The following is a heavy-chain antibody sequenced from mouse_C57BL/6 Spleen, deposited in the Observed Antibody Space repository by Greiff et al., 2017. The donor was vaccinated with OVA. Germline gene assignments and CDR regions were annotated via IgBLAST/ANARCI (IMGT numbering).Heavy chain of an antibody. J-gene: IGHJ2*01. Sequence: QVQLQQSGPELVKPGASVKISCKASGYAFSSSWMNWVKQRPGKGLEWIGRIYPGDGDTNYNGKFKGKATLTADKSSSTAYMQLSSLTSEDSAVYFCARSTECYCDYWGQGTTLTVSS. CDR1: GYAFSSSW. CDR2: IYPGDGDT. CDR3: ARSTECYCDY. V-gene: IGHV1-82*01.